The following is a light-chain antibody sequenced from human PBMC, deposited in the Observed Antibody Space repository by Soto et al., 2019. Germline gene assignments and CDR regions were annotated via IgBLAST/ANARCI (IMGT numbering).Light chain of an antibody. Sequence: QSALTQPASVSGSPGQSITISCTGTSSDVGGYNYVSWYQQHPGQAPKLMISEVSNRPSGVSNRFSGSKSGNTASLTISGLQAEDEADYYCSSYTSSSTRVFGGGTRLTVL. J-gene: IGLJ3*02. CDR3: SSYTSSSTRV. CDR1: SSDVGGYNY. CDR2: EVS. V-gene: IGLV2-14*01.